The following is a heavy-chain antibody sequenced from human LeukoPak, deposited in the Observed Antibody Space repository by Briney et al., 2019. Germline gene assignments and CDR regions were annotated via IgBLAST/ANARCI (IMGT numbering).Heavy chain of an antibody. J-gene: IGHJ5*02. Sequence: SETLSLTCTVSGGSMRSSNFYWGWIRQPPGKGLEWMGNIYHSGSTYYNPSVKSRVTVSVDVSSNRFSLHLTSVTAADTALYFCARTHFDSLGWFDPWGQGIQVIVSS. CDR2: IYHSGST. CDR3: ARTHFDSLGWFDP. CDR1: GGSMRSSNFY. D-gene: IGHD3-9*01. V-gene: IGHV4-39*07.